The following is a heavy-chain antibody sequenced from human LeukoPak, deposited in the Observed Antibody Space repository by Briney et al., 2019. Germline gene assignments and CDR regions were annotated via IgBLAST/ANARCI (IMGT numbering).Heavy chain of an antibody. CDR3: ASRCSRTTCYAWFDP. Sequence: SETLSLTCTVSGGSISSGDYSWSWIRQPPGKGLEWIGYIYNGGSTYYNPSLKSRVTISIDTSKNQFSLNLSSVTAADTAVYYCASRCSRTTCYAWFDPWGQGTLVTVSS. CDR2: IYNGGST. J-gene: IGHJ5*02. D-gene: IGHD2-2*01. V-gene: IGHV4-30-4*01. CDR1: GGSISSGDYS.